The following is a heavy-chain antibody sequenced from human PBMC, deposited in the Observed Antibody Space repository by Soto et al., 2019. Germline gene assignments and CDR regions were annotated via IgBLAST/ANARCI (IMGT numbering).Heavy chain of an antibody. D-gene: IGHD3-3*01. J-gene: IGHJ6*02. Sequence: WGSLRLACSASGVTFNSYEVNWFRQAPGKGLEWVSYISDSGRTIYYADSVKGRFTVSRDDAQNSVYLQMDSLRAEDTAVYYCARDLLHYDFWSGYSAYFYYGMDVWGPGTTVTVSS. CDR1: GVTFNSYE. V-gene: IGHV3-48*03. CDR2: ISDSGRTI. CDR3: ARDLLHYDFWSGYSAYFYYGMDV.